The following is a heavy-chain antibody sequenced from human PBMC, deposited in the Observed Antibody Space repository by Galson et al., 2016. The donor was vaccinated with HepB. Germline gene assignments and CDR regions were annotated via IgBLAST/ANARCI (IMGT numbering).Heavy chain of an antibody. CDR3: AKTNTMTTEYFQH. J-gene: IGHJ1*01. CDR2: ISSRGDII. CDR1: GFTFSDYY. V-gene: IGHV3-11*01. Sequence: SLRLSCAASGFTFSDYYMNWIRQAPGKGLEWVSYISSRGDIIYYADSVKGRFTISRDNVENSLYLQMNSLKAEDTALYYCAKTNTMTTEYFQHWGQGTLVTVSS. D-gene: IGHD4-17*01.